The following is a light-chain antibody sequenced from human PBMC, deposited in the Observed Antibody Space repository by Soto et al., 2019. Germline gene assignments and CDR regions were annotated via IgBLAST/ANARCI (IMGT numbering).Light chain of an antibody. J-gene: IGLJ3*02. Sequence: QSVLTQPPSVPGVPGQRVAISCTGSSSNNGAGYDVHWYQQLPGTAPKLLIYGNSNRPSGVPDRFSGSKSGTSASLAITGLQAEDEADYYCQSYDSSLSARVFGGGTKVTVL. CDR3: QSYDSSLSARV. CDR2: GNS. CDR1: SSNNGAGYD. V-gene: IGLV1-40*01.